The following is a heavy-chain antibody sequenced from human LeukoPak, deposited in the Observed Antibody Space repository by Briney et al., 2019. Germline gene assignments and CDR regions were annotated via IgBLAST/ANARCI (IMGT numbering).Heavy chain of an antibody. J-gene: IGHJ4*02. V-gene: IGHV3-30*03. CDR1: GFTFSSYG. D-gene: IGHD2-2*02. CDR2: ISYDGSNK. CDR3: ARSYKADY. Sequence: GRSLRLSCAASGFTFSSYGMHWVRQAPGKGLEWVAVISYDGSNKYYADSVKGRFTISRDNAKNTLYLQMNSLRAEDTAVYYCARSYKADYWGQGTLVTVSS.